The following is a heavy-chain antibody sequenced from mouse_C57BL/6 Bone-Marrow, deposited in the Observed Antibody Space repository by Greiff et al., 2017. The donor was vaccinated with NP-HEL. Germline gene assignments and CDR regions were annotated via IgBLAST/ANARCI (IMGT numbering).Heavy chain of an antibody. J-gene: IGHJ3*01. CDR3: ATHDYDGGWFAY. V-gene: IGHV1-55*01. CDR2: IYPGSGST. Sequence: QVQLQQSGAELVKPGASVKMSCKASGYTFTSYWITWVKQRPGQGLEWIGDIYPGSGSTNYNEKFKSKATLTVDQSSSTAYLQLSSLTSEDSAVYYCATHDYDGGWFAYWGQGTLVTVSA. D-gene: IGHD2-4*01. CDR1: GYTFTSYW.